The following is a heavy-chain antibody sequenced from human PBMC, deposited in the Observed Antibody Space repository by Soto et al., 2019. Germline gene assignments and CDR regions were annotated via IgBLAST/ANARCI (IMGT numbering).Heavy chain of an antibody. CDR3: VRGGVVAATTVFHAFDM. V-gene: IGHV1-46*01. CDR2: INPSGGST. D-gene: IGHD2-15*01. J-gene: IGHJ3*02. Sequence: ASVKVSCKASGYTFTSYYMHWVRQAPGQGLEWMGIINPSGGSTSYAQKFQGRVTMTRDTSTRTVYMELSSLRSEDTAVYYCVRGGVVAATTVFHAFDMWGQGTRVTVAS. CDR1: GYTFTSYY.